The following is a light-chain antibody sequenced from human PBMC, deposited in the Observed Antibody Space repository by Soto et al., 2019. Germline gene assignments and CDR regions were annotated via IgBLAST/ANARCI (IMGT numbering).Light chain of an antibody. CDR2: GAS. J-gene: IGKJ3*01. CDR1: QSVSSN. Sequence: EIVMTQSPATLSVSPGERANLSCRASQSVSSNLAWYQQKPGQAPRLLIYGASTRATGIPARFSGSGSGTEFTHTISSLQSEDFAVYYCQQAGTFGPGTKVDIK. V-gene: IGKV3-15*01. CDR3: QQAGT.